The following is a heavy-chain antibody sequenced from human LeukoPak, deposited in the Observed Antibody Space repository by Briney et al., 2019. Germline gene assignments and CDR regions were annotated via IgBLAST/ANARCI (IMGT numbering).Heavy chain of an antibody. CDR3: AKGGPGITGFRYFDY. J-gene: IGHJ4*02. Sequence: TGGSLRLSCAASGFTFSSYAMHWVRQAPGKGLEYVSAISSNGGSTYYANSVKGRFTISRDNSKNTLYLQMGSLRAEDTAVYYCAKGGPGITGFRYFDYWGQGTLVTVSS. D-gene: IGHD1-20*01. CDR1: GFTFSSYA. CDR2: ISSNGGST. V-gene: IGHV3-64*01.